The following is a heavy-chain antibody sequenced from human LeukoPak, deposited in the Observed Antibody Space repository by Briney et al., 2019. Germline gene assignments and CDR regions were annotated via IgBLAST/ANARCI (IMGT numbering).Heavy chain of an antibody. Sequence: PSETLSLTCTVSGGSISSGDYYWSWIRQHPGKGLEWIGYIYYSGSTYYNPSLKSRVTISVDTSKNQFSLKLSSVTAADTAVYYCARDYGDYYDSSGYYFGFDPWGQGTLVTVSS. V-gene: IGHV4-31*03. J-gene: IGHJ5*02. D-gene: IGHD3-22*01. CDR2: IYYSGST. CDR1: GGSISSGDYY. CDR3: ARDYGDYYDSSGYYFGFDP.